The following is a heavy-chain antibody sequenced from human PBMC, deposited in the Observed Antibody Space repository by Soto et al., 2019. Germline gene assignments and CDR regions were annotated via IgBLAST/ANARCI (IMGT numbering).Heavy chain of an antibody. V-gene: IGHV1-3*01. Sequence: QVQLVQSGAEVKKPGASVKVSCKASGYTFTSYAMHWVRQAPGQRLEWMGWINAGNGNTKYSQQFQGRVTITRDTSASTAYMERSSLRSEDTAVYYCARAVTKYSYGSANWFDPWGQGTLVTVSS. J-gene: IGHJ5*02. CDR1: GYTFTSYA. CDR3: ARAVTKYSYGSANWFDP. CDR2: INAGNGNT. D-gene: IGHD5-18*01.